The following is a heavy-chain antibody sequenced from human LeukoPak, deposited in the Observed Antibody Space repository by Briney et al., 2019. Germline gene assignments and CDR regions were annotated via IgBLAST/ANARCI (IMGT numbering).Heavy chain of an antibody. CDR1: GGTFSSYA. CDR2: IIPIFGTA. J-gene: IGHJ4*02. D-gene: IGHD6-19*01. CDR3: ARAESVAGNFDY. V-gene: IGHV1-69*01. Sequence: SVKVSCKASGGTFSSYAISWVRQAPGQGLEWMGGIIPIFGTANYAQKFQGRVTITADGSTSTAYMELSSLRSEDTAVYYCARAESVAGNFDYWGQGTLVTVSS.